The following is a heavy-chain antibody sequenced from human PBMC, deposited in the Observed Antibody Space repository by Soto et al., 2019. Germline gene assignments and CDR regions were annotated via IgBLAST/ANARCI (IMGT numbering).Heavy chain of an antibody. CDR1: GFTFSSYG. Sequence: PGGSLRLSCAASGFTFSSYGMHWVRQAPGKGLEWVAVISYDGSNKYYADSVKGRFTISRDNSKNTLYLQMNSLRAEDTAVYYCAKAASIRSATDNWGQGTLVTVSS. V-gene: IGHV3-30*18. CDR2: ISYDGSNK. CDR3: AKAASIRSATDN. D-gene: IGHD2-2*02. J-gene: IGHJ4*02.